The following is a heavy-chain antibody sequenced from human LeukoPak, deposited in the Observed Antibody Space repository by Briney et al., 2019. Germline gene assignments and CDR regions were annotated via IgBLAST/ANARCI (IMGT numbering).Heavy chain of an antibody. V-gene: IGHV1-18*01. J-gene: IGHJ4*02. CDR1: GYTFTSYV. D-gene: IGHD2-2*01. CDR3: ARAEQYQLLFH. Sequence: ASVKVSCKASGYTFTSYVITWVRQAPGQGLEGMGWISAYNGNTNYAQKLQGRVTMTTDTSTSTAYLDLRSLRSDDTAVYYCARAEQYQLLFHWGQGTLVTVSS. CDR2: ISAYNGNT.